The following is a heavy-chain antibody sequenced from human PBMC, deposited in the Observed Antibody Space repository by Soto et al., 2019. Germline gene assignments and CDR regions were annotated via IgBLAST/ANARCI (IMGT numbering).Heavy chain of an antibody. V-gene: IGHV4-31*03. CDR2: IYNSGTT. CDR1: GGSITRGGYY. CDR3: ARDPAP. J-gene: IGHJ5*02. Sequence: QVPLQESGPGLVRPSETLSLTCTVSGGSITRGGYYWSWIRQHPGKGLEWIGYIYNSGTTYYNPSLKSRVTISVDTSKNQFSLKLTSVTAADTAVYYCARDPAPWGQGTLVTVSS.